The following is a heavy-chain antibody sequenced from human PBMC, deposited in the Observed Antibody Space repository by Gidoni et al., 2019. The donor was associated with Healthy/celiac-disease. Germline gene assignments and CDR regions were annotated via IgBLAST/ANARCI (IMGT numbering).Heavy chain of an antibody. CDR1: GFTFSNYA. CDR3: AKGGYVGHDAFDI. V-gene: IGHV3-23*01. CDR2: ISGSGVST. D-gene: IGHD6-13*01. Sequence: EVQLLASGGGWVQPGGCLRLSCAASGFTFSNYALSWVRQAPGKGLEWVSAISGSGVSTFYTDSVQGRFTISRDNSKNTLYLQMNRLRAEDTAVYYCAKGGYVGHDAFDIWGQGTMVAVSS. J-gene: IGHJ3*02.